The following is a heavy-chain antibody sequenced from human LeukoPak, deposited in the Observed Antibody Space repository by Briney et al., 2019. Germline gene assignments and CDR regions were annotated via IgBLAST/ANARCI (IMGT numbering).Heavy chain of an antibody. Sequence: SETLSLTCTVSGGSISSYYWSWIRQPPGKGLEWIGYIYYSGSTNYNPSLKGRVTISVDTSKNQFSLKLSSVTAADTAVYYCARHYYDSSGYWPYYYYMDVWGKGTTVTVSS. D-gene: IGHD3-22*01. CDR3: ARHYYDSSGYWPYYYYMDV. V-gene: IGHV4-59*08. CDR1: GGSISSYY. CDR2: IYYSGST. J-gene: IGHJ6*03.